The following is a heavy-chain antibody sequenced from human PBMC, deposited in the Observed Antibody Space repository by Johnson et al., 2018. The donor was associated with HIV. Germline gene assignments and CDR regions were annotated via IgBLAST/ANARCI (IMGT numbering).Heavy chain of an antibody. Sequence: VQLVESGGGVVQPGRSLRLSCAASGFTFDDYGMSWVRQAPGKGLEWVSGVNWNEGSTGYADSVKGRFSISRDNVKNSLYLQMNSLRVEDTALYFCARDPSTQYSRLTGDFGAFDMWGQGTMVIVSS. J-gene: IGHJ3*02. CDR3: ARDPSTQYSRLTGDFGAFDM. CDR2: VNWNEGST. D-gene: IGHD7-27*01. V-gene: IGHV3-20*04. CDR1: GFTFDDYG.